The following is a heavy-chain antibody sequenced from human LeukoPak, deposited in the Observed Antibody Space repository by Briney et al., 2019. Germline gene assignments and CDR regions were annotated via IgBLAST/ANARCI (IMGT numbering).Heavy chain of an antibody. CDR3: AREPKYCGGDCYILTH. J-gene: IGHJ4*02. CDR1: GYTFTSYG. D-gene: IGHD2-21*01. CDR2: ISAYNGNT. V-gene: IGHV1-18*01. Sequence: GASVKVSCKASGYTFTSYGISWVRRAPGQGLEWMGWISAYNGNTNYAQKLQGRVTMTTDTSTSTAYMELRSLRSDDTAVYYCAREPKYCGGDCYILTHWGQGTLVTVSS.